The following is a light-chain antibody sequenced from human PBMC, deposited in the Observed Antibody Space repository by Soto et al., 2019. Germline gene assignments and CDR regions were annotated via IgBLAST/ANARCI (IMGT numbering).Light chain of an antibody. Sequence: QAVVTQPPSVSEAPRQRVTISCSGSSSNIENNAVNWYQQLPGKAPKLLIYYDDLLPSGVSHRFSGSRSGTSASLAISGLQSEDEADYYCAAWDDSLNGWVFGGGTKLTVL. J-gene: IGLJ3*02. CDR1: SSNIENNA. CDR3: AAWDDSLNGWV. CDR2: YDD. V-gene: IGLV1-36*01.